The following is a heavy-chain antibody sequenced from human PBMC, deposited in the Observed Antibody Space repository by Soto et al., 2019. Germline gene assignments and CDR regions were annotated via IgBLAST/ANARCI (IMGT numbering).Heavy chain of an antibody. Sequence: SETLSLTCTVSGDSISSYYWSWIRQPPGKGLEWIGYIFYSGSTNYNPSLKSRVTISVDTSKKQFSLKLSSVTAADTAVYYCARVPEIRGWGGGYFQHWGQGTLVTVSS. CDR1: GDSISSYY. J-gene: IGHJ1*01. CDR2: IFYSGST. V-gene: IGHV4-59*01. D-gene: IGHD3-16*01. CDR3: ARVPEIRGWGGGYFQH.